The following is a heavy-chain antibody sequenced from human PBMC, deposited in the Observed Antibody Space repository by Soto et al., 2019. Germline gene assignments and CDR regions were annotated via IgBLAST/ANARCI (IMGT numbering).Heavy chain of an antibody. Sequence: EVQLLESGGGLVQPGGSLRLSWVATGFTFRTYSMSWVRQSPGKGLEWVSGIGGSGDTTYYADSVKGRFTISRDNSRNSLYLHMTSLRADDTATYYCAKDGPDSSDAFDVWGQGTVVSVSA. D-gene: IGHD2-2*01. CDR1: GFTFRTYS. CDR3: AKDGPDSSDAFDV. CDR2: IGGSGDTT. J-gene: IGHJ3*01. V-gene: IGHV3-23*01.